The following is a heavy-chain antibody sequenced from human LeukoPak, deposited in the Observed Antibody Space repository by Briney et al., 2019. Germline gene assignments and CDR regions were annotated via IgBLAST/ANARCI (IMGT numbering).Heavy chain of an antibody. V-gene: IGHV3-7*01. D-gene: IGHD5-18*01. J-gene: IGHJ4*02. Sequence: GPLRLSCAASGFIFSSYWMSWVRQAPGKGLEWVTNIKEDGSEKYYVDSVKGRFTISRDNAKNSLYLQMNSLRAEDTAVYYCARRRQNTAMFDYWGQGTLVTVSS. CDR2: IKEDGSEK. CDR3: ARRRQNTAMFDY. CDR1: GFIFSSYW.